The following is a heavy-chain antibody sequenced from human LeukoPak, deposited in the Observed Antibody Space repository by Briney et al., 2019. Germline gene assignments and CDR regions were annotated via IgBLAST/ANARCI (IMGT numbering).Heavy chain of an antibody. V-gene: IGHV3-48*03. D-gene: IGHD5-24*01. J-gene: IGHJ5*02. CDR2: ISSSGSTI. Sequence: GGSLRLSCAASGFTFSNYEMNWVRQAPGKGLEWVSYISSSGSTIYYADSVKGRFTISRDNAKNSLYLQMNSLRAEDTAVYYCARARGRGYWFDPWGQGTLVTVSS. CDR3: ARARGRGYWFDP. CDR1: GFTFSNYE.